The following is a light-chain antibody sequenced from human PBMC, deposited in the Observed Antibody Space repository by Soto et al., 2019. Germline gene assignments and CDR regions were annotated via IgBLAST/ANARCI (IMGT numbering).Light chain of an antibody. V-gene: IGKV1-39*01. CDR3: QQTYNPPQT. CDR2: AAS. Sequence: DNQMTQSPSSLSAAVGDRVTITCRASQTISTYLNWYQQKPGTAPKLLIYAASNLQSGVPSRFNGSGSGTEFTLTIISLQPKDFPTHYCQQTYNPPQTFGPGTKVDI. J-gene: IGKJ3*01. CDR1: QTISTY.